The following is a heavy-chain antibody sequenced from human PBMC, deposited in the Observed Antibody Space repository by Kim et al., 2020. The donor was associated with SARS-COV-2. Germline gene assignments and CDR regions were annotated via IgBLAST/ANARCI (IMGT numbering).Heavy chain of an antibody. D-gene: IGHD3-10*01. Sequence: GSAKFCMESVKGRFTISRDNAKNSLYLQMNSLRVEDTAMYYCARGRGMDHWGQGAQVTVSS. CDR2: GSAK. CDR3: ARGRGMDH. V-gene: IGHV3-7*03. J-gene: IGHJ4*02.